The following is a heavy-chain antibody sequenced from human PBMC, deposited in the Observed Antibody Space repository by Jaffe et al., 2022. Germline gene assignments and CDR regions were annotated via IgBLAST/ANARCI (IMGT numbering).Heavy chain of an antibody. CDR2: IIPIFGTA. D-gene: IGHD1-26*01. CDR1: GGTFSSYA. J-gene: IGHJ6*03. V-gene: IGHV1-69*01. CDR3: ARASLVGATTRYYYYYMDV. Sequence: QVQLVQSGAEVKKPGSSVKVSCKASGGTFSSYAISWVRQAPGQGLEWMGGIIPIFGTANYAQKFQGRVTITADESTSTAYMELSSLRSEDTAVYYCARASLVGATTRYYYYYMDVWGKGTTVTVSS.